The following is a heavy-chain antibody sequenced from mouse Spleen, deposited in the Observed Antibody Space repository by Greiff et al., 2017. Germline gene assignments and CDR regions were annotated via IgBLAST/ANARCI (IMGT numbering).Heavy chain of an antibody. V-gene: IGHV3-6*01. Sequence: EVQLQESGPGLVKPSQSLSLTCSVTGYSITSGYYWNWIRQFPGNKLEWMGYISYDGSNNYNPSLKNRISITRDTSKNQFFLKLNSVTTEDTATYYCARKDYSNSFAYWGQGTLVTVSA. CDR3: ARKDYSNSFAY. D-gene: IGHD2-5*01. CDR2: ISYDGSN. CDR1: GYSITSGYY. J-gene: IGHJ3*01.